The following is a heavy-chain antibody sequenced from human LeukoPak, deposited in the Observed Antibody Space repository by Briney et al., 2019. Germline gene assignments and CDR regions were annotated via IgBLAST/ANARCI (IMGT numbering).Heavy chain of an antibody. J-gene: IGHJ4*02. V-gene: IGHV3-49*04. D-gene: IGHD3-22*01. CDR2: IRSKDYGGTT. Sequence: GGSLRLSCTASGFIFSDYAMSWVRQAPGKGLEGVGFIRSKDYGGTTEYAASVKGRFTISRDDSESIAYLQMNILRAEDTAVYYCAKDHLRGYDSSGYYDYWGQGTLVTVSS. CDR1: GFIFSDYA. CDR3: AKDHLRGYDSSGYYDY.